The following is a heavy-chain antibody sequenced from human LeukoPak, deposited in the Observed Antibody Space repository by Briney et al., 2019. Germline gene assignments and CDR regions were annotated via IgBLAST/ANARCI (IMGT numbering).Heavy chain of an antibody. V-gene: IGHV4-59*01. CDR3: ARSLGTTSLDY. J-gene: IGHJ4*02. CDR1: GGSIRSYY. D-gene: IGHD1-1*01. CDR2: IYYSGSI. Sequence: SETLSLTCSVSGGSIRSYYWNWIRQSPGKGLEWIGYIYYSGSINYNPSFKSRVTMSVDTSKNQFSLKLHSVTAADTAMYYCARSLGTTSLDYWGQGMLVTVSS.